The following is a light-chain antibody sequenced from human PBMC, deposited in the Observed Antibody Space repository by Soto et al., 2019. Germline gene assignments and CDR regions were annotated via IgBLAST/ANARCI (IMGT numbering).Light chain of an antibody. V-gene: IGKV1-27*01. CDR1: QGISNY. J-gene: IGKJ4*01. Sequence: DIQMTQSPSSLSASVGDRVTITCRASQGISNYVAWHQQKPGKVPKLLIYAASTLQSGVSSRFSGSGSGTDFTLTISSLHPEDVATYYCQNYNSDPLTFGGGTKVEIK. CDR3: QNYNSDPLT. CDR2: AAS.